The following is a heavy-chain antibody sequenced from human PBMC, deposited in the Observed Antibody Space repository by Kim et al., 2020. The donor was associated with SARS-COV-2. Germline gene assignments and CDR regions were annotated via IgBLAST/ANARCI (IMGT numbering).Heavy chain of an antibody. CDR3: ARDRPQWLEHFDY. V-gene: IGHV3-33*01. CDR2: IWYDGSNK. J-gene: IGHJ4*02. D-gene: IGHD6-19*01. CDR1: GFTFSSYG. Sequence: GGSLRLSCAASGFTFSSYGMHWVRQAPGKGLEWVAVIWYDGSNKYYADSVKGRFTISSDNSKNTLYLQMNSLRAEDTAVYYCARDRPQWLEHFDYWGQGTLVTVSS.